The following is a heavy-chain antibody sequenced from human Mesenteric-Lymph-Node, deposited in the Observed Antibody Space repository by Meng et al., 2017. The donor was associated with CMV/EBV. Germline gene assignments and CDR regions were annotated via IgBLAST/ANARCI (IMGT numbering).Heavy chain of an antibody. Sequence: ASVKVSCKSSGYTLSSYTISWVRQAPGQGLQWMGWVNSGSGGTFYAEAFQGRITMSRDTSIGTAYMELGALTSDDTAMYYCVSLVTLRQGVVYWGQGTLVTVSS. CDR1: GYTLSSYT. J-gene: IGHJ4*02. CDR2: VNSGSGGT. D-gene: IGHD2-21*02. V-gene: IGHV1-2*02. CDR3: VSLVTLRQGVVY.